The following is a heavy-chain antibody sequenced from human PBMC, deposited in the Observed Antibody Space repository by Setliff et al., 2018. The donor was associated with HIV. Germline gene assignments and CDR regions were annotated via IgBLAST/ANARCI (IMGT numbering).Heavy chain of an antibody. V-gene: IGHV4-34*01. CDR2: INHSGNT. J-gene: IGHJ5*02. CDR1: GESLSGYS. CDR3: ARALRGRFDP. Sequence: SETLSLTCAVYGESLSGYSCNWIRQSPGKGLEWIGEINHSGNTNYNPSLKNRVTASVDASSNQFSLTLRSVTAADTAVYYCARALRGRFDPWGQGVLVTVSS.